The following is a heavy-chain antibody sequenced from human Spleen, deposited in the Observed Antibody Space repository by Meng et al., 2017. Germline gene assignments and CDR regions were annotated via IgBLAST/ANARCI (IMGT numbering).Heavy chain of an antibody. CDR1: GYTFPDYW. D-gene: IGHD6-13*01. J-gene: IGHJ4*02. CDR2: INPKSGDT. CDR3: ARDEDISAAGKLFGDY. Sequence: QGQRVQSWAEVKRPGASVEASCKASGYTFPDYWLHWVRRAPGQGLEWMGRINPKSGDTHYAQRFQGRVTMTGDTSISTAYMELSGLRSDDTAMYYCARDEDISAAGKLFGDYWGQGTLVTVSS. V-gene: IGHV1-2*06.